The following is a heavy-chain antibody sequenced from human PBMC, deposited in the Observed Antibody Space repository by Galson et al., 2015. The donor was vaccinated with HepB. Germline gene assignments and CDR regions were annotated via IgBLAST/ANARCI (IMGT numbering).Heavy chain of an antibody. Sequence: SLRLSCAASGFTFSSYDMHWVRHASGKGLEWVSTIDSNGDTYYETSVEGRFTISRENVKNSFYLQMNSLRAGDTAVYYCARSASHYGFSSGQIYFLYFGMDVWGQGTTVTVSS. CDR2: IDSNGDT. V-gene: IGHV3-13*01. J-gene: IGHJ6*02. CDR1: GFTFSSYD. D-gene: IGHD3-3*01. CDR3: ARSASHYGFSSGQIYFLYFGMDV.